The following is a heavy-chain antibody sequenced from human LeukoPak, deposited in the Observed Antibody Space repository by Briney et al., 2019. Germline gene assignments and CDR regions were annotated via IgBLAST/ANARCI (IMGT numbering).Heavy chain of an antibody. CDR3: ARHQLGYYYGMDV. CDR2: IYYSGST. CDR1: GDSISSYF. V-gene: IGHV4-59*08. J-gene: IGHJ6*02. Sequence: SETLSLTCTVSGDSISSYFWSWIRQPPGKGLEWIGSIYYSGSTYYNPSLKSRVTISVDTSKNQFSLKLNSVTAADTAVYYCARHQLGYYYGMDVWGQGTTVTVSS. D-gene: IGHD3-16*01.